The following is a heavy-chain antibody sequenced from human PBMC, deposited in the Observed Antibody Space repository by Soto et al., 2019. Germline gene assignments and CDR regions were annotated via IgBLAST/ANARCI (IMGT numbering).Heavy chain of an antibody. D-gene: IGHD2-15*01. CDR2: IWYDGSNK. CDR1: GFTFSSYG. Sequence: GGSLRLSCAASGFTFSSYGMHWVRQAPGKGLEWVAVIWYDGSNKYYADSVKGRFTISRDNSKNTLYLQMNSLRAEDTAVYYCAREEVADDYYYGMDVWGQGTTVTVSS. V-gene: IGHV3-33*01. CDR3: AREEVADDYYYGMDV. J-gene: IGHJ6*02.